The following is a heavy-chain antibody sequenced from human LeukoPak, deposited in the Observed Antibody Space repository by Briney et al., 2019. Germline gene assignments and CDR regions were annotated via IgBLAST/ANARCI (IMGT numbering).Heavy chain of an antibody. J-gene: IGHJ4*02. D-gene: IGHD6-13*01. CDR1: GFTFSSYA. V-gene: IGHV3-30*04. CDR2: ISYDGSNK. Sequence: GGSLRLSCAASGFTFSSYAMHWVRQAPGKGLEWVAVISYDGSNKYYADSVKGRFTISRDNSKNTLYLQMNSLRAEDTAVYYCARDGGIWYRLTIEYYFDYWGQGTLVTVSS. CDR3: ARDGGIWYRLTIEYYFDY.